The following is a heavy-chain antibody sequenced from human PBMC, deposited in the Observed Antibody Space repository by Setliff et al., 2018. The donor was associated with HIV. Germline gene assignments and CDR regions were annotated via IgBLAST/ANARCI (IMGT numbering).Heavy chain of an antibody. CDR2: IYYSGST. CDR1: GGSVTSYY. J-gene: IGHJ3*01. V-gene: IGHV4-59*08. Sequence: SETLSLTCTVSGGSVTSYYWSWIRQHPGKGLEWIGYIYYSGSTYYNPSLKSRVAISVDTSRSQFSLKLRSVTAADTAVYYCARHKTNYDFYAFDVWGQGTMVTVSS. CDR3: ARHKTNYDFYAFDV. D-gene: IGHD3-3*01.